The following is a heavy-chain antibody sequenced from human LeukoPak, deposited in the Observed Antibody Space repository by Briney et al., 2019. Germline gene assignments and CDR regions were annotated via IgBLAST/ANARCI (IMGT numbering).Heavy chain of an antibody. D-gene: IGHD3-10*01. CDR2: INWNGGRT. Sequence: PGGSLRLSCAASGFTFDDYGMSWVRQAPGKGLEWVSGINWNGGRTGYADSVEGRFTISRDNAKKSLYVQMNSLRAEDTALYYCAREYYGSGSYYNVGYWGQGTLVTVSS. CDR3: AREYYGSGSYYNVGY. CDR1: GFTFDDYG. V-gene: IGHV3-20*04. J-gene: IGHJ4*02.